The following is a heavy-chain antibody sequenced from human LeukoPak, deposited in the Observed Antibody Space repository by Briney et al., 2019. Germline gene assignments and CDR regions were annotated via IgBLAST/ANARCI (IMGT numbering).Heavy chain of an antibody. V-gene: IGHV3-48*01. CDR2: ISKNGNTI. CDR1: GFTFSDYS. CDR3: ARSTGPFDY. D-gene: IGHD1-1*01. Sequence: GGSLRLSCAASGFTFSDYSMNWVRQAPGKGLEWVSYISKNGNTIYYADSVKGRFTISRDNAKKSLYLQMNNLRAEDTAVYYCARSTGPFDYWGRGTLVTVSS. J-gene: IGHJ4*02.